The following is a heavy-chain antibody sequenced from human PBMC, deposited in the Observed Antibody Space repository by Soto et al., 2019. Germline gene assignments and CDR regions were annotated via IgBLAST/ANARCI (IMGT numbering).Heavy chain of an antibody. V-gene: IGHV3-21*01. Sequence: GGSLRLSCAASGFTFSSYSMNWVRQAPGKGLEWVSSISSSSSYIYYADSVKGRFTISRYNAKNSLYLQMNSLRAEDTAVYYCARDHCSSTICYYYYYYGMDVWGQGTTVTVSS. CDR2: ISSSSSYI. CDR3: ARDHCSSTICYYYYYYGMDV. D-gene: IGHD2-2*01. CDR1: GFTFSSYS. J-gene: IGHJ6*02.